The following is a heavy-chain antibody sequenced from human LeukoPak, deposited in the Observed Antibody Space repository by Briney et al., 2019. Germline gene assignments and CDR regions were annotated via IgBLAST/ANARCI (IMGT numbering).Heavy chain of an antibody. CDR1: GFTFSSYW. CDR3: ARGGYCSGGSCYSLLNYFDY. V-gene: IGHV3-7*01. D-gene: IGHD2-15*01. Sequence: GGSLRLSCVVSGFTFSSYWMSWVRQAPGKGLEWVANIKQDGSEKCYVDSVKGRFTISRDNAKNSLYLQMNSLRAEDTAVYYCARGGYCSGGSCYSLLNYFDYWGQGTLVTVSS. J-gene: IGHJ4*02. CDR2: IKQDGSEK.